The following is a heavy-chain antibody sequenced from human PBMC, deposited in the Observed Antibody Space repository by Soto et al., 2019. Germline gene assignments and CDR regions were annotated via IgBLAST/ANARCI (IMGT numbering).Heavy chain of an antibody. CDR3: ARSPRVRGGTASRGC. CDR1: GFTFDNFG. CDR2: IYYDGSKK. J-gene: IGHJ4*02. V-gene: IGHV3-33*01. D-gene: IGHD3-10*01. Sequence: QVQLVESGGGVVQPGRSLRLSCAASGFTFDNFGMHWVRQAPGKGLEWVSVIYYDGSKKYYADSVRGRFTISRDNSKKMLYLQMDSLRAEDTATYYCARSPRVRGGTASRGCWGQGTLVTVSS.